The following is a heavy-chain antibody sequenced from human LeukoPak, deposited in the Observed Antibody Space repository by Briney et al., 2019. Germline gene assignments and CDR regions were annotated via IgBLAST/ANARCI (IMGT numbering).Heavy chain of an antibody. J-gene: IGHJ4*02. CDR3: ARDRYGGFDY. V-gene: IGHV4-59*01. D-gene: IGHD1-26*01. CDR1: GGSISSYY. Sequence: SETLSLTCTVSGGSISSYYWSWLRQPPGKGLEWIGYIYYSGSTNYNPSLKSRVTISVDTSKNQFSLKLSSVTAADTAVCYCARDRYGGFDYWGQGTLVTVSS. CDR2: IYYSGST.